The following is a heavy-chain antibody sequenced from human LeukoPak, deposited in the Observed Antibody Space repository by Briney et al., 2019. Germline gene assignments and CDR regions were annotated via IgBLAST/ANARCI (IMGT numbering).Heavy chain of an antibody. J-gene: IGHJ4*02. CDR1: GLTFSSHW. CDR3: AKGAGYSYGYEYYFDY. V-gene: IGHV3-74*01. D-gene: IGHD5-18*01. CDR2: ITNDGSST. Sequence: GGSLRLSCAASGLTFSSHWMHWVRQAPGKGLVWVSRITNDGSSTIYADSVKGRFTISRDNSTNTLYLQMNSLRAEDTAVYYCAKGAGYSYGYEYYFDYWGQGTLVTVSS.